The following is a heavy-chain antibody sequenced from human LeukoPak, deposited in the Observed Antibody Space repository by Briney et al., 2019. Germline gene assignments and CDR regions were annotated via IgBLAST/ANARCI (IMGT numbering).Heavy chain of an antibody. J-gene: IGHJ4*02. CDR3: ARGFGGNPRHFDY. CDR2: IYTSGST. Sequence: PSQTLSLTCTVSGGSISSGSYYWSCIRQPAGKGLEWIGRIYTSGSTNYNPSLKSRVTISVDTSKNQFSLKLSFVTAADTAVYYCARGFGGNPRHFDYWGQGTLVTVSS. D-gene: IGHD4-23*01. V-gene: IGHV4-61*02. CDR1: GGSISSGSYY.